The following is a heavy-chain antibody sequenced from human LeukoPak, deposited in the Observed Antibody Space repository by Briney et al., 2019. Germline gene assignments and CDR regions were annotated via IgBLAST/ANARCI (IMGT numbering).Heavy chain of an antibody. Sequence: ASVKVSCKASGYTFTGYYMHWVRQAPGQGLEWMGWINPNSGGTNYAQKFQGWVTMTRETSISTAYMELSRLKSDDTAVYYWARETKGATTELDYWGQGTLVTVSS. CDR2: INPNSGGT. CDR3: ARETKGATTELDY. D-gene: IGHD1-26*01. V-gene: IGHV1-2*04. CDR1: GYTFTGYY. J-gene: IGHJ4*02.